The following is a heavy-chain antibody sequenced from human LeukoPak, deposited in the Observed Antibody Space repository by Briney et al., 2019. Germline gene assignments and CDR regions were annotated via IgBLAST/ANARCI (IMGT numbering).Heavy chain of an antibody. V-gene: IGHV3-48*01. CDR2: IRSSHNTI. Sequence: GGSLRLSCAASGFTLSTYSMNWVRQAPGKGLEWISYIRSSHNTIHYADSVKGRFTISSDNAKNSLFLQMNTLRAEDTAVYYCARTGLGMYSFDYWAREPWSPSPQ. CDR1: GFTLSTYS. D-gene: IGHD3/OR15-3a*01. J-gene: IGHJ4*02. CDR3: ARTGLGMYSFDY.